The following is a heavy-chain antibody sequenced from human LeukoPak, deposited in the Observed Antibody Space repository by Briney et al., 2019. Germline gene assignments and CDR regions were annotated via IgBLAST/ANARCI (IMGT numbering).Heavy chain of an antibody. V-gene: IGHV3-23*01. Sequence: SGGSLRLSCAASGFTFSSYAMSWVRHAPGKGLEWVSAISGSGGSTYYADSVKGRFTISRDNSKNTLYLQMNSLRAEDTAVYYCAKDPGYDYGDFDIWGQGTMVTVSS. D-gene: IGHD4-17*01. J-gene: IGHJ3*02. CDR1: GFTFSSYA. CDR2: ISGSGGST. CDR3: AKDPGYDYGDFDI.